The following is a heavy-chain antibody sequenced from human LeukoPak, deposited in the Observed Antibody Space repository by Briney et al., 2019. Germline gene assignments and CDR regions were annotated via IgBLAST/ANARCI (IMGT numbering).Heavy chain of an antibody. V-gene: IGHV3-74*01. Sequence: GGSLRLSCAASGFTFSSYAMSWVRQRPGEGLMWVSRINNDGSTTVYADSVRGRFTISRDNDENTVYLQMSSLRSEDTAVYYCVRAGHQDYYYFDLWGRGTLVSVSS. CDR3: VRAGHQDYYYFDL. CDR1: GFTFSSYA. CDR2: INNDGSTT. J-gene: IGHJ2*01.